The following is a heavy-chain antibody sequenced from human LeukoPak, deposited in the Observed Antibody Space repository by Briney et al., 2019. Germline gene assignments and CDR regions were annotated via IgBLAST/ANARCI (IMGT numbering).Heavy chain of an antibody. D-gene: IGHD1-26*01. J-gene: IGHJ4*02. CDR3: ARSWSGSLDY. V-gene: IGHV6-1*01. Sequence: SQTLSPTCAISGDSVSSKSAAWNWIRQSPSRGLEWLGRTYYRSKWYNDYALSVKSRIIINPDTSNQFSLQLNSVTPDDTAVYYCARSWSGSLDYWGQGTLVTVSS. CDR2: TYYRSKWYN. CDR1: GDSVSSKSAA.